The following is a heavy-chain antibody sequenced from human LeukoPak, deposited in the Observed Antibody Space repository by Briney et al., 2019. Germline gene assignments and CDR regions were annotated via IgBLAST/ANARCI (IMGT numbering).Heavy chain of an antibody. Sequence: PSESLSLTCTVSGGSVSIYCWSWARHPPWKGLEWVGYIYYSGSKNYNPYLKSRVTISVDTSKNQFSLKLSSVTAAHTAVYYCATQKYYYDSSGYLEHWFDPWGQGTLVTVSS. CDR1: GGSVSIYC. J-gene: IGHJ5*02. D-gene: IGHD3-22*01. CDR3: ATQKYYYDSSGYLEHWFDP. CDR2: IYYSGSK. V-gene: IGHV4-59*08.